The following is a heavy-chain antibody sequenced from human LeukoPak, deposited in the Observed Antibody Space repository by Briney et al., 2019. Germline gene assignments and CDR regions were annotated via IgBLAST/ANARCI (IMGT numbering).Heavy chain of an antibody. D-gene: IGHD1-26*01. V-gene: IGHV3-49*05. J-gene: IGHJ4*02. CDR2: IRNKADGGTP. Sequence: NPGGSLRLSCTASGFTFGDYTITWIRQAPGKGLEWVGFIRNKADGGTPEYAASVKGRFTISRNDSKSIAYLQLNSLQTDDTAVYYCTRDPPTRYWGQGTLVSVSS. CDR3: TRDPPTRY. CDR1: GFTFGDYT.